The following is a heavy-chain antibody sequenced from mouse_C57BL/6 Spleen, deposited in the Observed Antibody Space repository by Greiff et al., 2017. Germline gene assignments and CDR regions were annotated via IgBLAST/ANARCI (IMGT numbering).Heavy chain of an antibody. CDR3: ASDLYYGFAY. CDR1: GFSLTSYG. J-gene: IGHJ3*01. Sequence: VQLQQSGPGLVAPSQSLSIPCTVSGFSLTSYGVDWVRQSPGKGLEWLGVIWGVGSTNYTSALKSRLGISKDNSKLQVFLKMTSLQTDDTAMYYCASDLYYGFAYWGQGTLVTVSA. D-gene: IGHD1-1*01. V-gene: IGHV2-6*01. CDR2: IWGVGST.